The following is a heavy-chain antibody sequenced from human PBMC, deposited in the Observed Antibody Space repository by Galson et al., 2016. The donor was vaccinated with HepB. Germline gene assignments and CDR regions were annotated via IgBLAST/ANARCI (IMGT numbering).Heavy chain of an antibody. CDR1: GFTFSDYW. D-gene: IGHD2-2*03. J-gene: IGHJ4*02. CDR3: VAGYCSSSSCPGGLDY. CDR2: IKQDGSQK. V-gene: IGHV3-7*01. Sequence: SLRLSCAASGFTFSDYWMSWVRQAPGQGLEWVANIKQDGSQKYYVDSVKGRFTISRDNAKNSLYLKMNSLRAEDTAVYYCVAGYCSSSSCPGGLDYWGQGTLVTVSS.